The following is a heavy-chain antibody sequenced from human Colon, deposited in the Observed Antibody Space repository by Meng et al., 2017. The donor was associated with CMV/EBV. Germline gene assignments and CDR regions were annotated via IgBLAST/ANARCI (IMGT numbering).Heavy chain of an antibody. CDR1: GYTFSDYY. V-gene: IGHV1-2*02. Sequence: QVQLMPSGAGVKEPGASVKVSCKTSGYTFSDYYMHWVRQAPGQGLEWMGWIRSDGSATNYAQKFRGRVTMTRDASVSTAYMELSGLTSDDTAVYFYVRSSGWSLFDYWGPGALVTVSS. J-gene: IGHJ4*02. CDR3: VRSSGWSLFDY. D-gene: IGHD6-19*01. CDR2: IRSDGSAT.